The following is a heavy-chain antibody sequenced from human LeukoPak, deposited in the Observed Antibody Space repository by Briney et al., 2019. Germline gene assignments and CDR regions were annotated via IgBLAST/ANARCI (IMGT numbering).Heavy chain of an antibody. CDR2: IYPHDSDT. CDR1: GYIFSTYW. J-gene: IGHJ4*02. CDR3: ARHMGPWAVPATSPFFDY. V-gene: IGHV5-51*01. D-gene: IGHD6-19*01. Sequence: AGESLKISCKASGYIFSTYWIGWVRQMPGKGLEWLGIIYPHDSDTRYSPSFQGQVAISADPSTSTVYLQWTSLKASDTAIYFCARHMGPWAVPATSPFFDYWGQGTLATVSS.